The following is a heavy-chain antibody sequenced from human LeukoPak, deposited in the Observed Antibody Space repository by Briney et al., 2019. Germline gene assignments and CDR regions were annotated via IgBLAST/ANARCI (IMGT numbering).Heavy chain of an antibody. CDR2: IGFAGDT. CDR3: ASGVLRDYDSSGPNDAFDI. J-gene: IGHJ3*02. Sequence: GGSLRLSCVAAGFTISSHDMYWVRQATGKGLEWVSAIGFAGDTYYPGCVKGRLTVSRENAKDSLYLQRNSLRAGDPAVYYCASGVLRDYDSSGPNDAFDIWGQGTMVTVSS. CDR1: GFTISSHD. D-gene: IGHD3-22*01. V-gene: IGHV3-13*01.